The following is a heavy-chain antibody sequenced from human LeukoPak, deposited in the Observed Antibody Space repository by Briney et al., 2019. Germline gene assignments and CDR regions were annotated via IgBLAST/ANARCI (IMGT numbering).Heavy chain of an antibody. D-gene: IGHD3-9*01. J-gene: IGHJ4*02. CDR1: GYTFTSYD. Sequence: GASVKVSCKASGYTFTSYDISWVRQAPGQGLEWMGWISAYNGNTNYAQKLRGRVTMTTDTSTSTAYMELRSLRSDDTAVYYCARVTVDYDILTGYPPDYWGQGTLVTVSS. CDR2: ISAYNGNT. CDR3: ARVTVDYDILTGYPPDY. V-gene: IGHV1-18*01.